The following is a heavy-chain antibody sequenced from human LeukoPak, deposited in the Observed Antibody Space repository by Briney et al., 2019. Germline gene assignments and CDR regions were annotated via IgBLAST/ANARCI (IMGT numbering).Heavy chain of an antibody. CDR2: ISHDRSEE. J-gene: IGHJ4*02. Sequence: GGSLRLSCAASGFTFSNYWMTWVRQAPGKGLEWVSHISHDRSEEHYMDSVKARFTISRDNAKNSLSLQMNSLRAEDTAVYYCVRDGGVSGYDLLDYWGQGTLVTVSS. V-gene: IGHV3-7*01. CDR3: VRDGGVSGYDLLDY. CDR1: GFTFSNYW. D-gene: IGHD5-12*01.